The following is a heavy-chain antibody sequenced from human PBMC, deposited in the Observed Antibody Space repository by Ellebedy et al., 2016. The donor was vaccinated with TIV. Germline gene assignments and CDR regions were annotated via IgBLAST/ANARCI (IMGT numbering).Heavy chain of an antibody. CDR1: GYTLTNYG. CDR3: ARDAPWGTSLAVDY. V-gene: IGHV1-18*01. CDR2: ITVYNGNT. J-gene: IGHJ4*02. D-gene: IGHD3-16*01. Sequence: ASVKVSCXASGYTLTNYGISWVRQAPGQGLEWMGWITVYNGNTDYAQKVQGRVTMTTDTSTSTVYMELSSLRSEDTAVYYCARDAPWGTSLAVDYWGQGTLVTVSS.